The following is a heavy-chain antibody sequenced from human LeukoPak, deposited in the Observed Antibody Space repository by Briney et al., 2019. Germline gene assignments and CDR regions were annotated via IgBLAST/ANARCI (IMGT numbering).Heavy chain of an antibody. J-gene: IGHJ6*02. V-gene: IGHV3-30-3*01. CDR2: ISYDGSNK. D-gene: IGHD2-15*01. Sequence: TGGSLRLSCAASGFTFSSYAMYWVRQAPGKGLEWVAVISYDGSNKYYADSVKGRFTISRDNSKNTLYLQMNSLRAEDTAMYYCARGIGYCSGGSCEGYYYYYGMDVWGQGTTVTVSS. CDR3: ARGIGYCSGGSCEGYYYYYGMDV. CDR1: GFTFSSYA.